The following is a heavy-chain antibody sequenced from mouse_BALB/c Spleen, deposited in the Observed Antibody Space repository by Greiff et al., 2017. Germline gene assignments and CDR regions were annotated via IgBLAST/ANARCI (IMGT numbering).Heavy chain of an antibody. J-gene: IGHJ3*01. D-gene: IGHD1-1*01. CDR1: GFNINDYY. Sequence: EVQLQQSGAELVRPGASVKLSCTASGFNINDYYMHWVKQSPEQGLEWIGWIDPENGDTEYAPKFQGKSTMTADTSSNTAYLQLSSLTSEDTAVYNCNECRGRNCYGSSRIAYWGQGTLVTVSA. V-gene: IGHV14-4*02. CDR2: IDPENGDT. CDR3: NECRGRNCYGSSRIAY.